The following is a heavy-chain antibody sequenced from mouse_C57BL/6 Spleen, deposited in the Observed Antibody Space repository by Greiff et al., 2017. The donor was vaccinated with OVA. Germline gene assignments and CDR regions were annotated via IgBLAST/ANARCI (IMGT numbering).Heavy chain of an antibody. D-gene: IGHD2-5*01. CDR1: GYSITSGYY. J-gene: IGHJ1*03. Sequence: EVQLQESGPGLVKPSQSLSLTCTVTGYSITSGYYWHWIRHFPGNKLEWMGYISYSGSTNYNPSLKSRISITHDTSKNHFFLKLNSVTTEDTATYYCARWYSKGYFDVWGTGTTVTVSS. CDR3: ARWYSKGYFDV. V-gene: IGHV3-1*01. CDR2: ISYSGST.